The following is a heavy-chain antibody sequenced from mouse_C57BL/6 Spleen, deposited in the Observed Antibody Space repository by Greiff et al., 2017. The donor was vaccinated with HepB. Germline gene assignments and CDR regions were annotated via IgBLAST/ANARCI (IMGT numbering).Heavy chain of an antibody. CDR3: ARDMGFRGGYAMDY. D-gene: IGHD1-1*02. V-gene: IGHV5-4*01. Sequence: EVMLVESGGGLVKPGGSLKLSCAASGFTFSSYAMSWVRQTPEKRLEWVATISDGGSYTYYPDNVKGRFTISRDNAKNNLYLQMSHLKSEDTAMYYCARDMGFRGGYAMDYWGQGTSVTVSS. CDR2: ISDGGSYT. CDR1: GFTFSSYA. J-gene: IGHJ4*01.